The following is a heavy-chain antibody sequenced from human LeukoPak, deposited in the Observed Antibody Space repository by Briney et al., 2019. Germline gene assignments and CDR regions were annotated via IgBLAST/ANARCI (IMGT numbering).Heavy chain of an antibody. CDR1: GGPIRSSSYY. D-gene: IGHD2-2*01. Sequence: SETLSLTCTVSGGPIRSSSYYWGWIRQPPGKGLEWIGSIYYSRSTYYNPSLKSRVTISADTSKNQFSLKLSSVTAADTAVYYCARYLGYCSSTSCYFYFDYWGQGTLVTVSS. J-gene: IGHJ4*02. CDR3: ARYLGYCSSTSCYFYFDY. V-gene: IGHV4-39*01. CDR2: IYYSRST.